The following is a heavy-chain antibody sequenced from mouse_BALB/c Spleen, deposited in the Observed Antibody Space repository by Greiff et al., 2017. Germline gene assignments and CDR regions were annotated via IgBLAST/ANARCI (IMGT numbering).Heavy chain of an antibody. V-gene: IGHV1-7*01. J-gene: IGHJ3*01. D-gene: IGHD1-1*01. CDR3: ARDTTVVARGFAY. CDR1: GYTFTSYW. Sequence: QVHVKQSGAELAKPGASVKMSCKASGYTFTSYWMHWVKQRPGQGLEWIGYINPSTGYTEYNQKFKDKATLTADKSSSTAYMQLSSLTSEDSAVYYCARDTTVVARGFAYWGQGTLVTVSA. CDR2: INPSTGYT.